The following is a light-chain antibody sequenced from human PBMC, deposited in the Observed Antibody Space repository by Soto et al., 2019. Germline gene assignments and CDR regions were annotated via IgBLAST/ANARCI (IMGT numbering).Light chain of an antibody. Sequence: DIQLTQSPSFLSASVGDRVTITCRASQGISRYLAWYQQKPGKAPNLLIYAASTLQSWVPSRFSGSGSGTEFTLTISSLQPEDFATYYCQQSFSSPRSFGQGTKVDIK. V-gene: IGKV1-9*01. CDR2: AAS. CDR3: QQSFSSPRS. CDR1: QGISRY. J-gene: IGKJ2*03.